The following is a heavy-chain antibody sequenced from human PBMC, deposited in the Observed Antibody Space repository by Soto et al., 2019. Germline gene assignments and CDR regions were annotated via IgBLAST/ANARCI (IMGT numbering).Heavy chain of an antibody. CDR1: GYIFSTYD. D-gene: IGHD1-20*01. J-gene: IGHJ5*02. V-gene: IGHV1-8*01. CDR3: ARDHRYNWNDEGWFDP. CDR2: LNPNSGNT. Sequence: ASVKVSCKASGYIFSTYDINWVRQAPGQGLEWMGWLNPNSGNTGYAQKFQGRVTMTRNTSINTAYMELSSLGSEDTAVYYCARDHRYNWNDEGWFDPWGQGTLVNVSS.